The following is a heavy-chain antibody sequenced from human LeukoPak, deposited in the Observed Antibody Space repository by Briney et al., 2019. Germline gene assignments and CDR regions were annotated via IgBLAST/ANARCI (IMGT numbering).Heavy chain of an antibody. Sequence: PGGSLRLSCAASGFTFSDYYMSWIRQAPGKGLEWVSYISSSGSTIYYADSVKGRFTISRDNAKNSLYLQMNSLRAEDTAVYYCATGGHLQYYDFWSGPNQSDYYYYYYMDVWGKGTTVTVSS. CDR2: ISSSGSTI. CDR1: GFTFSDYY. J-gene: IGHJ6*03. D-gene: IGHD3-3*01. CDR3: ATGGHLQYYDFWSGPNQSDYYYYYYMDV. V-gene: IGHV3-11*01.